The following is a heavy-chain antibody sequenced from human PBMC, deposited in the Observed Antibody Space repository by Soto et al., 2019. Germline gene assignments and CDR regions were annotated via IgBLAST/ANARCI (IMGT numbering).Heavy chain of an antibody. CDR3: ARHIGNYVPHYYYYMDV. J-gene: IGHJ6*03. CDR2: IYPGDSDT. Sequence: PGESLKISCKGSGYSFTSYWIGWVRQMPGKGLEWMGIIYPGDSDTRYSPSFQGQVTISADKSISTAYLQWSSLKASDTAMYYCARHIGNYVPHYYYYMDVWGKGTTVTVSS. CDR1: GYSFTSYW. D-gene: IGHD4-4*01. V-gene: IGHV5-51*01.